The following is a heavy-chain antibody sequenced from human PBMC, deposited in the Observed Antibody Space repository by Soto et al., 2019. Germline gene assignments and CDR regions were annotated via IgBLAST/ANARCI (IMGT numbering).Heavy chain of an antibody. CDR2: ISYDGRNK. Sequence: QVQLVESGGGVVQPGRSLRLSCAASGFTFSSYGMHWVRQAPGKGLEWVAVISYDGRNKYYADSVKGRFTISRDNSKNTLYLQMNSMRAEDTAVYYCAKDWAGWALRTYYGMDVWGQGTTVTVSS. D-gene: IGHD1-26*01. CDR1: GFTFSSYG. J-gene: IGHJ6*02. CDR3: AKDWAGWALRTYYGMDV. V-gene: IGHV3-30*18.